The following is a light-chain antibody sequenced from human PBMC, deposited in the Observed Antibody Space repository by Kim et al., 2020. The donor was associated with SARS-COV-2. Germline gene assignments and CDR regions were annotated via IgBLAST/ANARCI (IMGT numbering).Light chain of an antibody. CDR1: QDISNY. CDR3: QKYNSAPRT. V-gene: IGKV1-27*01. CDR2: AAS. Sequence: DIQMTQSPSSLSASGGDRVTITCRASQDISNYLAWYQQKPGKGPKLLIYAASTLQSGVPSRFSGSGSGTDFTLTISSLQPEDVATYYCQKYNSAPRTFGQGTKVDIK. J-gene: IGKJ1*01.